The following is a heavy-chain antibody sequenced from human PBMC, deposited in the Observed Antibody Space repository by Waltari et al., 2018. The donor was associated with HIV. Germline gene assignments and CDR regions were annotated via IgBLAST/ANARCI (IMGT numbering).Heavy chain of an antibody. CDR1: GFTFRGYG. Sequence: QVQLVESGGGVVQPGRSLRLSCAVSGFTFRGYGMPWVREAPGKGLEWVAVIADEGSNKYFAESVKGRFTISRDNSKHTLYLQMSSLRAEDTAVYYCAKGDRGLGIFYYYYYAMDVWGRGTTVTVSS. V-gene: IGHV3-30*18. CDR2: IADEGSNK. D-gene: IGHD3-10*01. J-gene: IGHJ6*02. CDR3: AKGDRGLGIFYYYYYAMDV.